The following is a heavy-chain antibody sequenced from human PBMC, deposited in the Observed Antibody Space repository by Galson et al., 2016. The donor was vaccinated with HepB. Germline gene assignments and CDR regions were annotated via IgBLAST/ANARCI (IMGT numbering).Heavy chain of an antibody. V-gene: IGHV3-53*01. D-gene: IGHD3-10*01. CDR3: AKGSDYYGWGSYPYYFDY. CDR2: ISGDGVT. J-gene: IGHJ4*02. CDR1: EFTVSDNY. Sequence: SLRLSCAASEFTVSDNYMSWVRQAPGKGLEWVSLISGDGVTYYADSVKGRFTISRDNSKNTLFLQMNSLRVEDMAVYYCAKGSDYYGWGSYPYYFDYWGQGTLVTVSS.